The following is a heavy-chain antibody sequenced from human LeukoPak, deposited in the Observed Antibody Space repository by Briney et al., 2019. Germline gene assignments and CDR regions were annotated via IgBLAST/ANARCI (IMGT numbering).Heavy chain of an antibody. CDR1: GFTFSSYA. CDR2: ISGSGGST. D-gene: IGHD3-16*02. Sequence: GGSLRLSCAASGFTFSSYAMSRVRQAPGKGLEWVSAISGSGGSTYYADSVKGRFTISRDNSKNTLYLQMNSLRAEDTAVYYCAKDPAAYDYVWGSYRFGYWGQGTLVTVSS. V-gene: IGHV3-23*01. J-gene: IGHJ4*02. CDR3: AKDPAAYDYVWGSYRFGY.